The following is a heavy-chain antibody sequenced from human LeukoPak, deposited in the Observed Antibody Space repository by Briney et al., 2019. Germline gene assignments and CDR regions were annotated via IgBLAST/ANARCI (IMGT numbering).Heavy chain of an antibody. CDR1: GYTXTGYY. CDR3: ARDGYCSGGSCPDLDY. D-gene: IGHD2-15*01. V-gene: IGHV1-2*02. CDR2: INPNSGAT. J-gene: IGHJ4*02. Sequence: GASVKVSCKASGYTXTGYYMHWVRQAPGQGLEWLGWINPNSGATNYAQNFQGRVTMTRDTSISTAYMELSRLRSDDTAVYYCARDGYCSGGSCPDLDYWGQGTLVTVSS.